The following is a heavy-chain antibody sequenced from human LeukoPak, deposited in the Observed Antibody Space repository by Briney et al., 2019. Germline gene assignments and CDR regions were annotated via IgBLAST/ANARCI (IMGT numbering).Heavy chain of an antibody. D-gene: IGHD3-10*01. V-gene: IGHV3-23*01. CDR3: AKVVGIWIGEMFDAFDV. CDR1: GFTFRSYV. CDR2: ISHSGDRT. J-gene: IGHJ3*01. Sequence: GGSLRLSCAASGFTFRSYVMNWVRQAPGKGLEWVSAISHSGDRTYCADSVKGRFTISRDNSKNILYLQMNGLRAEDTALYYCAKVVGIWIGEMFDAFDVWGHGTMVAVSS.